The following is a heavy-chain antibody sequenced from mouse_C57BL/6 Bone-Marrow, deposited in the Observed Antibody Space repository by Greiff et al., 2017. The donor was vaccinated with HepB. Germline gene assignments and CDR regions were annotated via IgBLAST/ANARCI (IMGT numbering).Heavy chain of an antibody. CDR2: INPNYGTT. V-gene: IGHV1-39*01. D-gene: IGHD1-1*01. CDR3: ARPITTVVEGAMDY. Sequence: LQESGPELVKPGASVKISCKASGYSFTDYNMNWVKQSNGKSLEWIGVINPNYGTTSYNQKFKGKATLTVDQSSSTAYMQLNSLTSEDSAVYYCARPITTVVEGAMDYWGQGTSVTVSS. CDR1: GYSFTDYN. J-gene: IGHJ4*01.